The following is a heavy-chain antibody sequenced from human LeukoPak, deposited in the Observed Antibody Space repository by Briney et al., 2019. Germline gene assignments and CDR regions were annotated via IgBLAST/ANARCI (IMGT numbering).Heavy chain of an antibody. CDR3: ARGGIAARPFYYYYYMDV. D-gene: IGHD6-6*01. V-gene: IGHV4-59*01. CDR1: GGSISSYY. Sequence: SETLSLTCTVSGGSISSYYWSWIRQPPGKGLEWIGNIYYSGSTNYNPSLKSRVTISVDTSKNQFSLKLSSVTAADTAVYYCARGGIAARPFYYYYYMDVWGKGTTVTVSS. J-gene: IGHJ6*03. CDR2: IYYSGST.